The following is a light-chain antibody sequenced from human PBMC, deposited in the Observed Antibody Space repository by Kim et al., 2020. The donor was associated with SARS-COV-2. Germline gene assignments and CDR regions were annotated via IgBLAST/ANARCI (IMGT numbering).Light chain of an antibody. CDR2: GAS. J-gene: IGKJ5*01. Sequence: SYLAWYQQKPGQPPRLLIYGASIRATGIPARFSASGFTTDFTLTITSLEPEDFAVYYCQQRSNWPPITFGQGTRLEIK. CDR1: SY. CDR3: QQRSNWPPIT. V-gene: IGKV3-11*01.